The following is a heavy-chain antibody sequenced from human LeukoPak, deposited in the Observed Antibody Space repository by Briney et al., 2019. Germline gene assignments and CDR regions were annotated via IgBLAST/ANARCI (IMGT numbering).Heavy chain of an antibody. CDR1: GFTFSSYG. D-gene: IGHD2/OR15-2a*01. J-gene: IGHJ6*02. V-gene: IGHV3-30*18. CDR2: ISYDGSNK. Sequence: GGSLRLSCAASGFTFSSYGMHWVRLAPGKGLEWVAVISYDGSNKYYADSVKGRFTISRDNSKNTLYLQMNSLRAEDTAVYYCAKDLSSGYSDYYGMDVWGQGTTVTVSS. CDR3: AKDLSSGYSDYYGMDV.